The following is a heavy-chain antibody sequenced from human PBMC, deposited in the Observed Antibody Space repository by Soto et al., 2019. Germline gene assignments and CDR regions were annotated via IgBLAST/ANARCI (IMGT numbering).Heavy chain of an antibody. CDR2: ISGSGGSI. V-gene: IGHV3-23*01. D-gene: IGHD6-19*01. Sequence: PGGSLRLSCAASGFTFSSYAMSWVRQAPGKGLEWVSAISGSGGSIYYADSVKGRFTISRDNAKNTLYLQMNSLRAEDTAVYYCARGKYSSGWNDAFDIWGQGTMVTVSS. J-gene: IGHJ3*02. CDR1: GFTFSSYA. CDR3: ARGKYSSGWNDAFDI.